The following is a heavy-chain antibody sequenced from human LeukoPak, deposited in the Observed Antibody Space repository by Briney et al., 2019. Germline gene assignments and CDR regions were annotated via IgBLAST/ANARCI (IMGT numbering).Heavy chain of an antibody. V-gene: IGHV3-30*03. CDR2: APSDGGTK. CDR3: ARAYSSSWYAGY. J-gene: IGHJ4*02. Sequence: GGSLRLSCAASGFTFSNYAMHWVRQAPGEGPEWVAVAPSDGGTKQYAGSVKGRFTISRDDSKSTLFLEMNTLRDEDTAVYYCARAYSSSWYAGYWGQGTLVTVSS. CDR1: GFTFSNYA. D-gene: IGHD6-13*01.